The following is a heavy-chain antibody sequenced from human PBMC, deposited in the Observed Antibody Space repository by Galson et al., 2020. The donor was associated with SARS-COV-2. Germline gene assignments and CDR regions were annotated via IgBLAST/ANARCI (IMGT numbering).Heavy chain of an antibody. V-gene: IGHV3-21*01. J-gene: IGHJ3*02. D-gene: IGHD3-9*01. CDR1: GFTFSTYS. CDR2: ISSRSSYI. CDR3: ARENTYYDILTGASDAFDI. Sequence: GGSLRLSCAASGFTFSTYSMNWVRQAPGTGLEWVLSISSRSSYIHYADSVKGRFTISRDNAKNSLYLQMNSLRAEDTAGYYCARENTYYDILTGASDAFDIWGQGTMVTVSS.